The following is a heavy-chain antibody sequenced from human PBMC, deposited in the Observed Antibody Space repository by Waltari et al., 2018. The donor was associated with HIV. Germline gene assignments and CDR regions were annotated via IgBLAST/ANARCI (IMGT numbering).Heavy chain of an antibody. Sequence: EVQLVQSGAAVKKPGESLTISCKASGYGFTDYWIGWVRQMPGKGLEWMGVIYPGDSDTRYSQSFQGQVTISVDKAINTAYLQWNSLKASDTAMYYCAARTVTIPYDAFDIWGQGTLVTVS. CDR1: GYGFTDYW. D-gene: IGHD4-17*01. CDR2: IYPGDSDT. CDR3: AARTVTIPYDAFDI. J-gene: IGHJ3*02. V-gene: IGHV5-51*03.